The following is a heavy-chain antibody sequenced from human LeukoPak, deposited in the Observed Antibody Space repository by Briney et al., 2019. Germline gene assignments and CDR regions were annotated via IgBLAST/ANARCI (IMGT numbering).Heavy chain of an antibody. V-gene: IGHV3-23*01. CDR3: ARCLRYFDWLFSVDT. Sequence: GGSLRLSCAASGFTFSSYAMSWVRQAPGKGLEWVSAISGSGGSTYYADSVKGRFTISRDNSKNSLYLQMNSLRAEDTAVYYCARCLRYFDWLFSVDTWGQGTLVTVSS. CDR1: GFTFSSYA. D-gene: IGHD3-9*01. CDR2: ISGSGGST. J-gene: IGHJ5*02.